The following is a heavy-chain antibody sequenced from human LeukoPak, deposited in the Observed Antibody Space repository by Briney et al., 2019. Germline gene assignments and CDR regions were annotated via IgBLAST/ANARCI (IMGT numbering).Heavy chain of an antibody. D-gene: IGHD6-19*01. J-gene: IGHJ4*02. Sequence: PGGSLRLSCAASGFDFSSYTMNWVRQAPGRGLEWVSLISGSGGSTYYADSVKGRFTISRDTSSSALYLQMNSLRAEDTAVYYCAKRHLAVAGLDYFDYWGQGTLVTVSS. CDR2: ISGSGGST. CDR1: GFDFSSYT. V-gene: IGHV3-23*01. CDR3: AKRHLAVAGLDYFDY.